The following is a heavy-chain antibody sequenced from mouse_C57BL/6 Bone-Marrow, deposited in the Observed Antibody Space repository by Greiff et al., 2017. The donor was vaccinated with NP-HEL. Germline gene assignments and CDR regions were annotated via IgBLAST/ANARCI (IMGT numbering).Heavy chain of an antibody. Sequence: EVQVVESGGGLVKPGGSLKLSCAASGFTFSDYGMHWVRQAPEKGLEWVAYISSGSSTIYYADTVKGRFTITRDNAKNTLFLQMTSLRSEDTAMYYCAREGSNYDYAMDYWGQGTSVTVSS. CDR3: AREGSNYDYAMDY. V-gene: IGHV5-17*01. D-gene: IGHD2-5*01. CDR1: GFTFSDYG. CDR2: ISSGSSTI. J-gene: IGHJ4*01.